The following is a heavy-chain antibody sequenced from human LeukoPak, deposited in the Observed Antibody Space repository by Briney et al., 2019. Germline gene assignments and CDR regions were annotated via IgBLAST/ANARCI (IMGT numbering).Heavy chain of an antibody. Sequence: SETLSLTCTVSGGSISSISSSSYYWGWIRQPPGKGLEWIGGIYYSGTTYYNPSLKSRVTISVDTSKNQFSLKLSSVTAADTAVYYCARLAGPYYYYMDVWGKGTTVTISS. J-gene: IGHJ6*03. CDR3: ARLAGPYYYYMDV. CDR1: GGSISSISSSSYY. V-gene: IGHV4-39*07. D-gene: IGHD6-13*01. CDR2: IYYSGTT.